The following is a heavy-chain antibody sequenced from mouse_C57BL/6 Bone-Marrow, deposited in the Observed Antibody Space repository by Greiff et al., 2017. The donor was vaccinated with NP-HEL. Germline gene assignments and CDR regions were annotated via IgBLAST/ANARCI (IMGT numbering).Heavy chain of an antibody. Sequence: QVQLKESGAELVRPGASVTLSCKASGYTFTDYEMHWVKQTPVHGLEWIGAIDPETGGTAYNQKFKGKAILTADKSSSTAYMELRSLTSEDSAVYYCTAFITDYYAMDYWGQGTSVTVSS. D-gene: IGHD1-1*01. CDR1: GYTFTDYE. J-gene: IGHJ4*01. V-gene: IGHV1-15*01. CDR2: IDPETGGT. CDR3: TAFITDYYAMDY.